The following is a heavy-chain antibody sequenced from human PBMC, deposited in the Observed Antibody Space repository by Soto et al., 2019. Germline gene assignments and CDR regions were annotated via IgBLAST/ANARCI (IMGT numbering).Heavy chain of an antibody. Sequence: QVQLQESGPGLVKPSETLSLTCTVAGASMNGNYWTWVRQPPGKGLEWIGNMFYSGTTNYNPSLKSRVTMSLDRSVNQFSLRLSSVTAADTAVYYCARPNMWYGKIQEWGRGTLVTVSS. V-gene: IGHV4-59*01. CDR1: GASMNGNY. D-gene: IGHD2-15*01. CDR2: MFYSGTT. CDR3: ARPNMWYGKIQE. J-gene: IGHJ1*01.